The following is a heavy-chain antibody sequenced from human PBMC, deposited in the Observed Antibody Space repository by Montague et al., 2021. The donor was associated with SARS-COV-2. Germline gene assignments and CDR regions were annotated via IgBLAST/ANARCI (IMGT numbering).Heavy chain of an antibody. CDR1: GFTVSSNY. CDR2: IYSGGST. CDR3: ARGLVKYYGSGSYYFDY. J-gene: IGHJ4*02. D-gene: IGHD3-10*01. V-gene: IGHV3-66*02. Sequence: SLRLSCAASGFTVSSNYMSWVRQAPGKGLEWVSVIYSGGSTYYADSVKGRFTISRDNSKNTLYLQMNSLRAEDTAVYYCARGLVKYYGSGSYYFDYWGQGTLVTVSS.